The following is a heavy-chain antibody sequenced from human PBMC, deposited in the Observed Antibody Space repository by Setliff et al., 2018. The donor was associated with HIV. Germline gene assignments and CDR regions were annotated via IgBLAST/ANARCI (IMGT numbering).Heavy chain of an antibody. Sequence: ASVKVSCKTSGYTLTTYYMHWVRQAPGQGLEWMGIINPSGGTTTYAQKFQGRVTMTRDTSTSTVYLELSSLRSEDTAVYYCAREVSTIGARRGAYDPWGQGTLVTVSS. J-gene: IGHJ5*02. CDR2: INPSGGTT. D-gene: IGHD2-8*01. V-gene: IGHV1-46*01. CDR1: GYTLTTYY. CDR3: AREVSTIGARRGAYDP.